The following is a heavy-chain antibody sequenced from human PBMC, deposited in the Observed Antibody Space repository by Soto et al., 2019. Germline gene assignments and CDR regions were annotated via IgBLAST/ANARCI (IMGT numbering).Heavy chain of an antibody. Sequence: QVQLQQWGAGLLKPSETLSLTCAVYGGSFSGYYWSWIRQPPGKGLEWIGELNHSGSTNYNPSLKRRVTMAVDPSKNQFSLKLSSVTAADTAVYYCARGKRWLQLRGFDYWGQGTLVTVSS. V-gene: IGHV4-34*01. CDR3: ARGKRWLQLRGFDY. D-gene: IGHD5-12*01. J-gene: IGHJ4*02. CDR1: GGSFSGYY. CDR2: LNHSGST.